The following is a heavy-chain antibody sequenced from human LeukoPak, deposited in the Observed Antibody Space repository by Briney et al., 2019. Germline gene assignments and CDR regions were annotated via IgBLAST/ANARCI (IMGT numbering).Heavy chain of an antibody. V-gene: IGHV4-4*07. CDR1: GGSISGYY. Sequence: SETLSLTCAVSGGSISGYYWSWIRQPAGKGLEWMGRIYSSGSSMYNPPLKSRLTMSLDTSNKQFSLTLSSVTAADTAVYYCARHEELGKLGIEAFDIWGQGTMVAVSS. CDR2: IYSSGSS. D-gene: IGHD3-10*01. J-gene: IGHJ3*02. CDR3: ARHEELGKLGIEAFDI.